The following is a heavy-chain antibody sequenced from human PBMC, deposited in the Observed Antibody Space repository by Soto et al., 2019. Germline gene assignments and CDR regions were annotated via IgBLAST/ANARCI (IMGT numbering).Heavy chain of an antibody. D-gene: IGHD2-15*01. CDR1: GYTFTDYD. Sequence: QEQLVQSGAEVKKPGASGKVSCKTYGYTFTDYDINWVRQATGQGLEWIGWMNPNSGETSYAQKFQGRVTMTTDISTSTVYMELRSLSSDGTAVYFCAGSRGFGFDFWGQETLVTVS. J-gene: IGHJ4*02. CDR2: MNPNSGET. V-gene: IGHV1-8*01. CDR3: AGSRGFGFDF.